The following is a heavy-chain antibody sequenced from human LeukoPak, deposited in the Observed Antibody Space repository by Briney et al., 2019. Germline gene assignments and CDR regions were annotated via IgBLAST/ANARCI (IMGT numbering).Heavy chain of an antibody. J-gene: IGHJ4*02. CDR1: GYSFNTYW. CDR2: IYPGDSDT. Sequence: GESLKISCKGSGYSFNTYWIGWVRQTPGKGLEWMGIIYPGDSDTRYSPSFQGQVTMSADKSISTAYLQWSSLKASDTATYYCARRQGCSSTACPPDYWGQGTLVTVSS. D-gene: IGHD2-2*01. CDR3: ARRQGCSSTACPPDY. V-gene: IGHV5-51*01.